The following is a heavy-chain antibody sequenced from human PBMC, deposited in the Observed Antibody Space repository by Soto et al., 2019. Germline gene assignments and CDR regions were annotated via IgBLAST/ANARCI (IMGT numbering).Heavy chain of an antibody. CDR3: ARDYSSGWYESYFDY. CDR2: INPSGGST. J-gene: IGHJ4*02. CDR1: GYTFTSYY. Sequence: ASVKVSCKASGYTFTSYYMHWVRQAPGQGLEWMGIINPSGGSTSYAQKFQGRVTITADESTSTAYMELSSLRSEDTAVYYCARDYSSGWYESYFDYWGQGTLVTVSS. V-gene: IGHV1-46*01. D-gene: IGHD6-19*01.